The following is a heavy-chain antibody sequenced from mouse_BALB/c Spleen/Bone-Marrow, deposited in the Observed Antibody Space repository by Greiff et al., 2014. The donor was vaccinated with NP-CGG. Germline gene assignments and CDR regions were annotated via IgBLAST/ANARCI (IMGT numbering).Heavy chain of an antibody. CDR3: ARDPHYYAMDY. J-gene: IGHJ4*01. Sequence: VKLQESGPELVKPGASVKISCKTSGYTFSYSWMNWVRQRPGQGLEWIGRIYPEDGDTNYNGRFKGKATLTADKSSNTTYIQLSSLTSVDSAVYFCARDPHYYAMDYWGQGTSVTVSS. CDR1: GYTFSYSW. CDR2: IYPEDGDT. V-gene: IGHV1-82*01.